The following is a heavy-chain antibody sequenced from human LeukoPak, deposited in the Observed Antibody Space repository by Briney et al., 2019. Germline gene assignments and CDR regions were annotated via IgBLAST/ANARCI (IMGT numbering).Heavy chain of an antibody. CDR3: ARGPNYGDRVDYFDY. J-gene: IGHJ4*02. Sequence: PGGSLRLSCAASGFIFRNHWMSWVRQVPGRGLEWVAHIKQDGNEKHYVDSVEGRFTLSRDDSKNSLYLQMNSLRVDDSAVYYCARGPNYGDRVDYFDYRGQGTLVTVSS. CDR2: IKQDGNEK. CDR1: GFIFRNHW. V-gene: IGHV3-7*01. D-gene: IGHD4-17*01.